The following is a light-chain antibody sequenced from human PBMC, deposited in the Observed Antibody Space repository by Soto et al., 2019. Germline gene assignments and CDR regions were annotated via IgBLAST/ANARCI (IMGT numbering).Light chain of an antibody. Sequence: DIQMTQSPSSLSASVGDTVTITCRASQSISVHLNWYQQKGGKVPKLLIYAASNLYSGVPSRFSGSDSETDFALTISSLQPEDFATYYCQQSYITPYTFGQGNRLEIK. J-gene: IGKJ2*01. V-gene: IGKV1-39*01. CDR3: QQSYITPYT. CDR2: AAS. CDR1: QSISVH.